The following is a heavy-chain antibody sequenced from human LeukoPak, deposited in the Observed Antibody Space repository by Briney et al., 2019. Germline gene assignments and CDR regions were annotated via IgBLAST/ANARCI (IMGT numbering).Heavy chain of an antibody. CDR1: GFTFRNYA. V-gene: IGHV3-64*02. Sequence: PGGSLRLSCAASGFTFRNYAMHWVRQAPGKGLEYVSAISDSGRSTFYADSVKGRFTISRDNSMKTLYLQMGSLRVDDMAMYYCARVGGDSAFDIWGQGTMVTVSS. D-gene: IGHD3-10*01. CDR2: ISDSGRST. CDR3: ARVGGDSAFDI. J-gene: IGHJ3*02.